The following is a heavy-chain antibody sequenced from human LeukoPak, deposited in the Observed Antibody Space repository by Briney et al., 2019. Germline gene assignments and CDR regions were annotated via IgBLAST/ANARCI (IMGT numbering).Heavy chain of an antibody. D-gene: IGHD3-3*02. CDR1: GFTFSSYW. V-gene: IGHV3-7*01. CDR2: IKQDGSEK. CDR3: ARDCGISSFEI. Sequence: GGSLRLSCAASGFTFSSYWMSWVRQAPGKWLEWVANIKQDGSEKYYVDSVKGRFTISRDNAKNSLYLQMNSLRAEDTAVYYCARDCGISSFEIWGQGTMVTVSS. J-gene: IGHJ3*02.